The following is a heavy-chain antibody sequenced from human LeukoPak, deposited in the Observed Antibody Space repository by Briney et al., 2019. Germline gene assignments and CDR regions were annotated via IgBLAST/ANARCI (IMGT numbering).Heavy chain of an antibody. D-gene: IGHD2-21*02. CDR2: MNPNSGNT. V-gene: IGHV1-8*01. CDR3: ARGRTVTAIRLFGY. Sequence: GASVKVSCKASGYTFTSYDINWVRQATGQGLEWMGWMNPNSGNTGYAQKFQGRVTMTRNTSISTAYMELSSLRSEDTAVYYCARGRTVTAIRLFGYWGQGTLVTVSS. CDR1: GYTFTSYD. J-gene: IGHJ4*02.